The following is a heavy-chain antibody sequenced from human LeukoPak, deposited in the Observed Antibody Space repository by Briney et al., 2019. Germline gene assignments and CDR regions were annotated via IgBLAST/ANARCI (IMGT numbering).Heavy chain of an antibody. J-gene: IGHJ5*02. CDR2: IHPDGSIT. V-gene: IGHV3-74*03. CDR1: GFTITNYW. CDR3: APQQAYSPYNWFDP. Sequence: GGSLRLSCVGSGFTITNYWMHRVRQAPGTGLVWVSRIHPDGSITTYADSVKGRFTISRDNARNTLYLQMNSLRAEDTAVYYCAPQQAYSPYNWFDPWGQGTLVTVSS. D-gene: IGHD5-12*01.